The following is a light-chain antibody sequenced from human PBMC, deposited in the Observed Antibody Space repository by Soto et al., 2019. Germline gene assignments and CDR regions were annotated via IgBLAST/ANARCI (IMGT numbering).Light chain of an antibody. V-gene: IGKV3-15*01. CDR3: QQYNNWPPSWT. Sequence: EIVLTQSPATLSLSPGDRSTLSCRASQSITGNYLAWYQQKPGQAPRLLIYGASTRATGIPARFSGSGSGTEFTLTISSLQSEDFAVYYCQQYNNWPPSWTVGQGTKVDIK. CDR2: GAS. CDR1: QSITGN. J-gene: IGKJ1*01.